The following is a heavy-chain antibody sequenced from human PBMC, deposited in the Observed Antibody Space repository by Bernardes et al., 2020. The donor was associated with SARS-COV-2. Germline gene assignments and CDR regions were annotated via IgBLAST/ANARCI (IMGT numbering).Heavy chain of an antibody. D-gene: IGHD1-26*01. V-gene: IGHV4-39*01. CDR2: IYYSGIT. CDR1: GGSISSISYY. J-gene: IGHJ5*02. Sequence: AEPLSLTCTVSGGSISSISYYWGWLLQPPGKGLEWIGSIYYSGITYYNPSLKSRVTISVDTSKNQFSLKLSSVTAADTAVYYCARRPVGATRSFDPWGQGTLVTVSS. CDR3: ARRPVGATRSFDP.